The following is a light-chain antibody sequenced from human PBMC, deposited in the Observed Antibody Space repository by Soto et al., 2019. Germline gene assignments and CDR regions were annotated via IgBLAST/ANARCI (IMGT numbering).Light chain of an antibody. CDR2: GNS. CDR1: SSNIGAGYD. CDR3: QSYDSSLSSV. V-gene: IGLV1-40*01. Sequence: QSVLTQPPSVSGAPGQRVTISCTGSSSNIGAGYDVHWYQQLPGTVPKLLIYGNSNRPSGVPDRFSGSKSGTSASLAITGLQAEDEADYYCQSYDSSLSSVFGNGTKLTVL. J-gene: IGLJ1*01.